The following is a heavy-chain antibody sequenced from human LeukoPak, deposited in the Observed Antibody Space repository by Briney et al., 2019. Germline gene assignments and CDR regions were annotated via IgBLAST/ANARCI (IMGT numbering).Heavy chain of an antibody. J-gene: IGHJ4*02. CDR3: ARGSSSWPFDY. CDR2: IYYSGST. V-gene: IGHV4-59*01. CDR1: GGSISSYY. Sequence: SETLSLTCTVSGGSISSYYWSWIRQPPGKGLEWIGYIYYSGSTNYNPSLKSRVTISVDTSKNQFSLKLSSVPAADTAVYYCARGSSSWPFDYWGQGTLVTVSS. D-gene: IGHD6-13*01.